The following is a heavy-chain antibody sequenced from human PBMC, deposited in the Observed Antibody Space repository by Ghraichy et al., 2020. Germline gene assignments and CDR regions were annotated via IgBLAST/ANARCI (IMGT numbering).Heavy chain of an antibody. J-gene: IGHJ1*01. D-gene: IGHD6-19*01. V-gene: IGHV4-34*01. Sequence: SETLSLTCAVYGGSFSGYYWSWIRQPPGKGLEWIGEINHSGSTNYNPSLKSRVTISVDTSKNQFSLKLSSVTAADTAVYYCARYGAAVARRYFQHWGQGTLVTVSS. CDR3: ARYGAAVARRYFQH. CDR2: INHSGST. CDR1: GGSFSGYY.